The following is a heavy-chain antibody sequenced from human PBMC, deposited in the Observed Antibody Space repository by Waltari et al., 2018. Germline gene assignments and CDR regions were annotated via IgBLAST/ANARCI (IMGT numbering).Heavy chain of an antibody. CDR3: ARGDYYDSSGYKENDAFDI. CDR2: IYHSGST. V-gene: IGHV4-38-2*01. J-gene: IGHJ3*02. Sequence: QVQLQESGPGLVKPSETLSLTCAVSGYSISSGYYWGWIRQPPGKGLEWIGSIYHSGSTYYNPSLKSRVTISVDTSKNQFSLKLSSVTAADTAVYYCARGDYYDSSGYKENDAFDIWGQGTMVTVSS. D-gene: IGHD3-22*01. CDR1: GYSISSGYY.